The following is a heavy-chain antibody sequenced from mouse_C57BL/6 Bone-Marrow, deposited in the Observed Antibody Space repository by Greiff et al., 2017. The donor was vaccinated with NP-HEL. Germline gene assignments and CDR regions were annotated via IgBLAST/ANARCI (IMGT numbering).Heavy chain of an antibody. J-gene: IGHJ1*03. D-gene: IGHD1-1*01. CDR2: IYPGDGDT. V-gene: IGHV1-82*01. CDR1: GYAFSSSW. Sequence: QVQLKQSGPELVKPGASVKISCKASGYAFSSSWMNWVKQRPGKGLEWIGRIYPGDGDTNYNGKFKGKATLTADKSSSTAYMQLSSLTSEDSAVYFCAEGRYAYYYGSSWYFDVWGTGTTVTVSS. CDR3: AEGRYAYYYGSSWYFDV.